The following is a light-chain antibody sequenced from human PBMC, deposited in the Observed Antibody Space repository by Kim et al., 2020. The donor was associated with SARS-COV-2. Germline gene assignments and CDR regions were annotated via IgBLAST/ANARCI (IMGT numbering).Light chain of an antibody. V-gene: IGKV3-15*01. J-gene: IGKJ1*01. CDR2: GAS. Sequence: EVVMTQSPATLSVSPGGGATLSCRASQSISNNLAWYQQIPGQAPRLLIYGASTRATATPHRFSGSGSGTEFTLTISNLQPKEFAIYYCHQYNKWPWTFGQGTKVDIK. CDR1: QSISNN. CDR3: HQYNKWPWT.